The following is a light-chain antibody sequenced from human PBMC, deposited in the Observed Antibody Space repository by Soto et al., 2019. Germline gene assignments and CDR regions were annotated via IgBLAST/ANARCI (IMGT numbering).Light chain of an antibody. CDR1: QSVSSY. J-gene: IGKJ4*01. CDR3: QQRSEWSLT. CDR2: DAS. V-gene: IGKV3-11*01. Sequence: EIVLTQSRATLSLSPGERATLSCRASQSVSSYLAWYQQTPGQAPRLLIYDASNRATGIPARYSGSGSGTDFTLTISSLEPEDFAVYYCQQRSEWSLTFGGGTKVEIK.